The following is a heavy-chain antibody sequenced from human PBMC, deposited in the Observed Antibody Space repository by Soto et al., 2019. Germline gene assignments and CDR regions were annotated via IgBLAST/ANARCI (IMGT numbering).Heavy chain of an antibody. CDR2: ISYDGSNK. D-gene: IGHD3-22*01. J-gene: IGHJ4*02. Sequence: GGSLRLSCAASGFTFSSYAMNWVRQAPGKXLEWVAVISYDGSNKYYADSVKGRFTISRDNSKNTLYLQMNSLRAEDTAVYYCARGAHERITMIVVVVDYWGQGTLVTVSS. CDR1: GFTFSSYA. V-gene: IGHV3-30-3*01. CDR3: ARGAHERITMIVVVVDY.